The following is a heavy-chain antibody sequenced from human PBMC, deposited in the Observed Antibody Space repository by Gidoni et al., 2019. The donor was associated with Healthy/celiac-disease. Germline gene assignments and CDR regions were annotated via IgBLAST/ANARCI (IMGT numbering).Heavy chain of an antibody. Sequence: QVQLQESGPGLVKPSQTLSLPCTFSGGSISSGGYYWSWIRQHPGKGLEWIGYIYYSGSTYYNPSLKSRVTISVDTSKNQFSLKLSSVTAADTAVYYCATLVVPAAEFDYWGQGTLVTVSS. V-gene: IGHV4-31*03. CDR3: ATLVVPAAEFDY. D-gene: IGHD2-2*01. J-gene: IGHJ4*02. CDR2: IYYSGST. CDR1: GGSISSGGYY.